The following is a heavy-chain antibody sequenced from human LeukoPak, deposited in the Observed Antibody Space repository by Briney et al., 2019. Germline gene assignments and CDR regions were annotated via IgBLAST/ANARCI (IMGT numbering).Heavy chain of an antibody. CDR2: IRYDGSNK. V-gene: IGHV3-30*02. D-gene: IGHD3-3*01. Sequence: PGGSLRLSCAASGFTFSSYGMHWVRQAPGKGLEWVAFIRYDGSNKYYADSVKGRFTISRDNSKNTLYLQMNSLRAEDTAVYYCARRGVWSGYYYFDYWGQGTLVTVSS. J-gene: IGHJ4*02. CDR3: ARRGVWSGYYYFDY. CDR1: GFTFSSYG.